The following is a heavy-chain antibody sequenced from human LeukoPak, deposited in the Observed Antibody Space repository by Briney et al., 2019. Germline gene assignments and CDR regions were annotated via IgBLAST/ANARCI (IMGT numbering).Heavy chain of an antibody. D-gene: IGHD2-2*01. CDR1: GLTVSSSY. CDR2: ISAGGSST. Sequence: GGSLRLSCAASGLTVSSSYMIGVRQAPGKGLEWVSTISAGGSSTYYADSVKGRFTISRDNSKNTLYLQMNSLRAEDTAVYYCAKGGYCSSSSCYYGWFDPWGQGTLVTVSS. J-gene: IGHJ5*02. CDR3: AKGGYCSSSSCYYGWFDP. V-gene: IGHV3-23*01.